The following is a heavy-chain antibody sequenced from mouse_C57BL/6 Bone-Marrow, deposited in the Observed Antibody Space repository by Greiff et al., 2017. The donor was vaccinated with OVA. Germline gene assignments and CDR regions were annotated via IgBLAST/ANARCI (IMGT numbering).Heavy chain of an antibody. J-gene: IGHJ2*01. CDR3: ASPPYYYGSSYDY. V-gene: IGHV14-3*01. D-gene: IGHD1-1*01. CDR2: IDPANGNP. Sequence: VQLQQSVAELVRPGASVKLSCTASGFNIKNTYMHWVKQRPEQGLEWLGRIDPANGNPKYAPKFQGKATITTDTSSNTAYLQLSSLTSEDTAIYYCASPPYYYGSSYDYWGQGTTLTVSS. CDR1: GFNIKNTY.